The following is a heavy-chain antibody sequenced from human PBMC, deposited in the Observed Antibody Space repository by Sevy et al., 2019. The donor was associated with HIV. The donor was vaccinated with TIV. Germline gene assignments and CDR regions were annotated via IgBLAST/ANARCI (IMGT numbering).Heavy chain of an antibody. J-gene: IGHJ6*02. CDR1: GDSVSSNSAA. CDR3: ARDRVLHGSGGFYGMDV. D-gene: IGHD3-10*01. V-gene: IGHV6-1*01. CDR2: TYYRSKWYN. Sequence: SQTLSLTCAISGDSVSSNSAAWNWIRQSPSRGLEWLGRTYYRSKWYNDYAVSVKSRITINPDTSKNQFSLQLNSVTPEDTAVYYCARDRVLHGSGGFYGMDVWGQGTTVTVSS.